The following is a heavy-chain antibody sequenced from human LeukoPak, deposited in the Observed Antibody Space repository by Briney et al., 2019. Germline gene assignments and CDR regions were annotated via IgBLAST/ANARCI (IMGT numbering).Heavy chain of an antibody. CDR1: GFTVITND. CDR3: ARGVEPLAANTLAY. D-gene: IGHD1-14*01. V-gene: IGHV3-53*01. J-gene: IGHJ4*02. CDR2: FYSDGNT. Sequence: RGSLRLSCAAAGFTVITNDMTCVRLDPGKGLEWVSVFYSDGNTKYADSVQGRFTIYRDNSKNTLYLEMNSLSPDDTAAYYCARGVEPLAANTLAYWGQGTLVTVSS.